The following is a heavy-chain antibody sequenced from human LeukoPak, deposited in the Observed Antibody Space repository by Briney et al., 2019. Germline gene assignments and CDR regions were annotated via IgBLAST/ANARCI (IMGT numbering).Heavy chain of an antibody. V-gene: IGHV3-11*01. Sequence: GGSLRLSCAASGFTFSDYYMSWIRQAPGKGLGWVSYISSSGSTIYCADSVKGRFTISRDNAKNSLYLQMNSLRAEDTAVYYCARDRGWAYGDSTAPDYWGQGTLVTVSS. D-gene: IGHD4-17*01. CDR2: ISSSGSTI. J-gene: IGHJ4*02. CDR3: ARDRGWAYGDSTAPDY. CDR1: GFTFSDYY.